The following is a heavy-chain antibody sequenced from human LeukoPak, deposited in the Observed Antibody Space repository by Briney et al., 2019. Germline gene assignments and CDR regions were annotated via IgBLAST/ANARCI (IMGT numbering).Heavy chain of an antibody. D-gene: IGHD4-17*01. CDR1: GFTVSSND. CDR3: ARVVDHDYGDYYLDY. CDR2: IYSGGST. V-gene: IGHV3-53*01. J-gene: IGHJ4*02. Sequence: GGSLRLSCAATGFTVSSNDMRWVRQAPGKGRECISVIYSGGSTDYADSVKGRLTISRDNSKNTLYLQMNSLRAEDTAVYYCARVVDHDYGDYYLDYWGQGTLVTVSS.